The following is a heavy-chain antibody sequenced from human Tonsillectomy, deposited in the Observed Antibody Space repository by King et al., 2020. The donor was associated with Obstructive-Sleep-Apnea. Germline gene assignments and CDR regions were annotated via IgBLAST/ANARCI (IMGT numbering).Heavy chain of an antibody. D-gene: IGHD3-22*01. CDR3: GRDRRYYYDSSGYYTQEWYFDY. J-gene: IGHJ4*02. Sequence: QLQLQESGPGLVKPSETLSLTCTVSGGSISSSSYYWGWIRQPPRKGLEWIGSIYYSGSTYYNPSLKSRVTISVDTSKNQFSLKLSSVTAADTAVYYCGRDRRYYYDSSGYYTQEWYFDYWGQGTLVTVSS. CDR2: IYYSGST. CDR1: GGSISSSSYY. V-gene: IGHV4-39*07.